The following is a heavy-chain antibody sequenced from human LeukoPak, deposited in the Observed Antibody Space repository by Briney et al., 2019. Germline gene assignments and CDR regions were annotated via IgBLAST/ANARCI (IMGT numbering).Heavy chain of an antibody. V-gene: IGHV3-66*01. CDR3: ARGPGYPNAFDI. CDR2: IYSGGST. CDR1: GITVSSNY. Sequence: GGSLRLSCAASGITVSSNYMSWVRQAPGKGLEWVSVIYSGGSTYYADSAKGRFTISRDNSKNTLYLQMNSLRAEDTAVYYCARGPGYPNAFDIWGQGTMVTVSS. D-gene: IGHD5-18*01. J-gene: IGHJ3*02.